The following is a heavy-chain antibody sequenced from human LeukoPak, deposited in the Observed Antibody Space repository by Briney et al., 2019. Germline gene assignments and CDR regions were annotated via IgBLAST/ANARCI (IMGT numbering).Heavy chain of an antibody. V-gene: IGHV3-7*01. CDR2: IKEDGSEK. CDR1: GFTFSSYW. J-gene: IGHJ4*02. Sequence: GGSLRLSCAASGFTFSSYWLSWVRQAPGKGLEWVANIKEDGSEKDYVDSVKGRFTISRDNAKNSLYLQMNSLRVEDTAVYYCARDHSFDYWGQGTLVTVSS. CDR3: ARDHSFDY.